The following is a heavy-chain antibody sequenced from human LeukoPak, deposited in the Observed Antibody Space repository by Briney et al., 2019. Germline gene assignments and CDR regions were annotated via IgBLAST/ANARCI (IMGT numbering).Heavy chain of an antibody. J-gene: IGHJ6*02. CDR2: INWHGGSI. CDR1: GFIFDDFG. Sequence: AGGSLRLSCVASGFIFDDFGMSWVRHTPEKGLEWVSGINWHGGSIGYADSVKGRFTISRDNTKNSLYLQMNSLRAEDSALYYCVRGGGSGSYYNGDFYYGMDVWGQGTTVAVSS. CDR3: VRGGGSGSYYNGDFYYGMDV. V-gene: IGHV3-20*04. D-gene: IGHD3-10*01.